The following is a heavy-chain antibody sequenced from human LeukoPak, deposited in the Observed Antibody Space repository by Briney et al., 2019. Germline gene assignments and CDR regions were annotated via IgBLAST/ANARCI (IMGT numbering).Heavy chain of an antibody. CDR2: INHSGST. V-gene: IGHV4-34*01. D-gene: IGHD2-2*01. CDR3: ASHYCSSTSCYEKYYYYYMDV. Sequence: KASETLSLTCAVYGGSFSGYYWSWIRQPPGKGLEWIGEINHSGSTNYNPSLKSRVTISVDTSKNQFSLKLSSVTAADTAVYYCASHYCSSTSCYEKYYYYYMDVWGKGTTVTVSS. CDR1: GGSFSGYY. J-gene: IGHJ6*03.